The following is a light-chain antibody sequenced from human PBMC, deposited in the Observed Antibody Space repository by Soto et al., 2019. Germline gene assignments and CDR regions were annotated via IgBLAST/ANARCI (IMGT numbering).Light chain of an antibody. J-gene: IGKJ1*01. CDR2: GAS. Sequence: EIVLTQYPATLSVSPGDRATLSCRSSQSVSSNLAWYQQKPGQAPRLLIYGASTRATGIPARFSGSGSGTEFTLTISSLQSEDFAVYYCQQYNNWPPWTFGQGTKVDIK. V-gene: IGKV3-15*01. CDR3: QQYNNWPPWT. CDR1: QSVSSN.